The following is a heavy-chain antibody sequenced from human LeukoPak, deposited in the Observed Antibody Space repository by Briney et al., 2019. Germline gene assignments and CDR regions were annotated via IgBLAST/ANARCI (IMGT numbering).Heavy chain of an antibody. CDR2: INPDGITT. CDR1: GFTFSTYW. V-gene: IGHV3-74*01. J-gene: IGHJ6*02. Sequence: GGSLRLSCAASGFTFSTYWMHWVRQAPGKGLEWVSRINPDGITTTCADSVKGRFTISRDNAKNTLFLQVNSLRAEDTAVYYCARGYYYGMDVWGQGTTITVSS. CDR3: ARGYYYGMDV.